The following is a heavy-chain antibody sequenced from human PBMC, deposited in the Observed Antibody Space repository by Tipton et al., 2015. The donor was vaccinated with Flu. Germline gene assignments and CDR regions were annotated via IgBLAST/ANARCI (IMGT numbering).Heavy chain of an antibody. CDR3: ARVSCSTAGCYVDDY. D-gene: IGHD2-2*01. Sequence: TLSLTCTVSGGSISSDSYFWGWIRQPPGKGLEWIGSIYYSGTTYYNPSLKSRVTMSVDTSKNQFSLKLSSVTAADTAVYYCARVSCSTAGCYVDDYWGQGTLVTVSS. CDR1: GGSISSDSYF. CDR2: IYYSGTT. J-gene: IGHJ4*02. V-gene: IGHV4-39*07.